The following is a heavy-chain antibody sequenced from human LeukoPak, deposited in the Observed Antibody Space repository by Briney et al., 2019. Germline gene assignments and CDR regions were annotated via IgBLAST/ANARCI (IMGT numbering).Heavy chain of an antibody. J-gene: IGHJ3*02. CDR3: ARERYSSGWNDAFDI. CDR2: INPNSGGT. Sequence: ASVKVSCKASGYTFTGYYMHWVRQAPGQGLEWTGWINPNSGGTNYAQKFQGRVTMTRDTSISTAYMELSRLRSDDTAVYYCARERYSSGWNDAFDIWGQGTMVTVSS. V-gene: IGHV1-2*02. D-gene: IGHD6-19*01. CDR1: GYTFTGYY.